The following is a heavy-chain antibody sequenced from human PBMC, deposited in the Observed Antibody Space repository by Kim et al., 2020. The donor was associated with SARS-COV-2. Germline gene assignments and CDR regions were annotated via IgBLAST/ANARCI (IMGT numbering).Heavy chain of an antibody. Sequence: GGSRRLSCAASGFTFSIYGMHWVRQAPGKGLEWVAVIWYDGSNKYYADSVKGRFTISRDNSKNTLYLQMNSRRAEDTAVYYCARDNDGSSWCRGMDVWG. CDR2: IWYDGSNK. V-gene: IGHV3-33*01. J-gene: IGHJ6*02. CDR3: ARDNDGSSWCRGMDV. CDR1: GFTFSIYG. D-gene: IGHD6-13*01.